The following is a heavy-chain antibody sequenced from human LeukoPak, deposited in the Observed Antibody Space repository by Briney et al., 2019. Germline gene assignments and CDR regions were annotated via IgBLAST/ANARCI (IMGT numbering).Heavy chain of an antibody. D-gene: IGHD1-7*01. CDR1: GFTFSDYA. CDR3: ARDYWWNYDY. J-gene: IGHJ4*02. V-gene: IGHV3-30-3*01. CDR2: ISKDGSDK. Sequence: GGSLRLSCAASGFTFSDYAMHWVRQAPGKGLEWVAVISKDGSDKYYPGSVRGRFTISRDNSKNTIYLQMDSLRAEDTAIFYCARDYWWNYDYWGQGTLVTVSS.